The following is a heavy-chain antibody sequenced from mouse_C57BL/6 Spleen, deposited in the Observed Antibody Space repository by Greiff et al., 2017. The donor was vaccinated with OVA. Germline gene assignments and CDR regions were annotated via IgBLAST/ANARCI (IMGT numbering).Heavy chain of an antibody. D-gene: IGHD1-1*01. CDR2: IYPGSGNT. V-gene: IGHV1-76*01. CDR1: GYTFTDYY. J-gene: IGHJ4*01. Sequence: QVQLQQSGAELVRPGASVKLSCKASGYTFTDYYINWVKQRPGQGLEWIARIYPGSGNTYYNEKFKGKATLTAEKSSSTAYMQLSSLTSEDSAVYFCARSPYYGDYYAMDYWGQGTSVTVSS. CDR3: ARSPYYGDYYAMDY.